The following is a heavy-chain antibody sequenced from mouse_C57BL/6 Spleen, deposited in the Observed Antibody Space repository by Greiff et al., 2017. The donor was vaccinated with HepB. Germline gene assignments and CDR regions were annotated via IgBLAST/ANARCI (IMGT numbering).Heavy chain of an antibody. CDR3: ARSNWDVDWYFDV. CDR1: GYTFTSYW. J-gene: IGHJ1*03. V-gene: IGHV1-7*01. CDR2: INPSSGYT. D-gene: IGHD4-1*01. Sequence: QVHVKQSGAELAKPGASVKLSCKASGYTFTSYWMHWVKQRPGQGLEWIGYINPSSGYTKYNQKFKDKATLTADKSSSTAYMQLSSLTYEDSAVYYCARSNWDVDWYFDVWGTGTTVTVSS.